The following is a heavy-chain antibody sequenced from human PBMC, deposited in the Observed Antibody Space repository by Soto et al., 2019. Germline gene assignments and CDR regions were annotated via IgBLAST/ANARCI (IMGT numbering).Heavy chain of an antibody. Sequence: GSLRLSCAASGFIFSNFGMHWVRQAPGKGLEWVAVIWYDGSNEYYADSAKGRFTISKDNSKNTLYLQMNSLRAEDTAVYYCARDDIPGRAVATYGMDVWGQGTTVTVSS. CDR2: IWYDGSNE. J-gene: IGHJ6*02. CDR3: ARDDIPGRAVATYGMDV. CDR1: GFIFSNFG. D-gene: IGHD6-19*01. V-gene: IGHV3-33*01.